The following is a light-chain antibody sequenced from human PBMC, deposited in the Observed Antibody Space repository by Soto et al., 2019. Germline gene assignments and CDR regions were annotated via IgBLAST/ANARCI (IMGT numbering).Light chain of an antibody. Sequence: EIVLTQSPGTLSLSPGERATLSCRASQSVSSSYLAWYQQKPGQAPRLLIYGASSRPTGIPDRVSGSGSGTDFTLSISRLEPEDFAVYYCQQRSSWPLTFGGGTKVDIK. V-gene: IGKV3D-20*02. CDR2: GAS. CDR3: QQRSSWPLT. J-gene: IGKJ4*01. CDR1: QSVSSSY.